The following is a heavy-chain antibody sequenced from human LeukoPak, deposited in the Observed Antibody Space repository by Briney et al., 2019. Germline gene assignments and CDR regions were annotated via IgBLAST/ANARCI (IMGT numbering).Heavy chain of an antibody. CDR2: GCYGGST. Sequence: AETLSLTCTVSGGSIGNSAYFWGWIRRPPGKGLEWIINGCYGGSTYYNPSLKSRVIISVDTSKNQFSLNLSSLTAADTAVYYCARLLYVGHVDYWGQGTLVTPSA. CDR3: ARLLYVGHVDY. V-gene: IGHV4-39*01. CDR1: GGSIGNSAYF. J-gene: IGHJ4*02. D-gene: IGHD4-23*01.